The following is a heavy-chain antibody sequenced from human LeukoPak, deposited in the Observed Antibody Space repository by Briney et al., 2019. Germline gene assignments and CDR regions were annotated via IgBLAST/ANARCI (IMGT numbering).Heavy chain of an antibody. CDR1: GFTFSSFW. CDR2: ITSIGAAT. Sequence: PGGPLRLSCAASGFTFSSFWMSWVRKAPGKGRDWSSSITSIGAATYYADSVKGRFTISSDNSDNTLYLQMNSLRAEDTAVYYCAKDRPNYYGSNGHYYKLNGDCWGQGTLVTVSS. J-gene: IGHJ4*02. D-gene: IGHD3-22*01. V-gene: IGHV3-23*01. CDR3: AKDRPNYYGSNGHYYKLNGDC.